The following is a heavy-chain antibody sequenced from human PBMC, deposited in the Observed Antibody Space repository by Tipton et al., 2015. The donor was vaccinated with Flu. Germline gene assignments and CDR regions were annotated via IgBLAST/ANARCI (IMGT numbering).Heavy chain of an antibody. J-gene: IGHJ1*01. CDR2: VSYSGIT. D-gene: IGHD3-10*01. CDR3: ARNGGSYSYQH. V-gene: IGHV4-59*13. Sequence: TLSLTCTVSGGSISSYYWSWLRQPPGKGLEWIGFVSYSGITNYSPSLKGRVTMSLDASKNHFSLSLSSVTAADTAVYYCARNGGSYSYQHWGQGTLVTVSS. CDR1: GGSISSYY.